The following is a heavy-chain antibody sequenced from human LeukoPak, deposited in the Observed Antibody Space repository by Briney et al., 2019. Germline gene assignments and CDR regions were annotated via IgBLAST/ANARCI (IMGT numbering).Heavy chain of an antibody. D-gene: IGHD3-10*01. CDR1: GLSFNSYG. CDR3: AKERGSGNYYFALDV. J-gene: IGHJ6*02. V-gene: IGHV3-30*18. Sequence: GGSLRLSCAVSGLSFNSYGMHWVRQAPGKGLEWVAVISYDGSNTYYADSVKGRFTISRDNSKTTLYLQMNRLRPEDTAVYYCAKERGSGNYYFALDVWGQGTTVTVSS. CDR2: ISYDGSNT.